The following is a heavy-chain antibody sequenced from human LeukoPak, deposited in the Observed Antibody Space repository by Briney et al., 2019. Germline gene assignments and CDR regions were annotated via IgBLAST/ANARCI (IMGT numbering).Heavy chain of an antibody. V-gene: IGHV3-23*01. CDR2: ISGSGGST. Sequence: GGSLRLSCAASGFTFSSYAMSWVRQAPGKGLEWVSAISGSGGSTYYADSVKGRFTISRDNSKNTLYLQMNSLRAEDTAIYYCAKVGWPHSGPTYYLDYWSQGTLVTVSS. D-gene: IGHD2-15*01. CDR1: GFTFSSYA. CDR3: AKVGWPHSGPTYYLDY. J-gene: IGHJ4*02.